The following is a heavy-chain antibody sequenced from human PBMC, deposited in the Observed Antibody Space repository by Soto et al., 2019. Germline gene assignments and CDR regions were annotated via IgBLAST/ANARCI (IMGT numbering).Heavy chain of an antibody. J-gene: IGHJ4*02. V-gene: IGHV3-7*01. CDR2: IKVDGNVK. CDR1: GFTFSRFW. D-gene: IGHD3-16*02. CDR3: ARAYYDHLWGSYRFDY. Sequence: EVQLVESGGGLVQPGGSLRVSCAASGFTFSRFWLSWVRQAPGKGLEWVANIKVDGNVKYYVDSVRGRFTISRDNAKNSLYLQMDSLRAEDAAVYYCARAYYDHLWGSYRFDYCGQGTLVTVSS.